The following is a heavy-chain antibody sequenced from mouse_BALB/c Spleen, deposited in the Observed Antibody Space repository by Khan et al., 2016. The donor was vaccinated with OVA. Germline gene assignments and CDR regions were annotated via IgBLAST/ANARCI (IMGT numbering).Heavy chain of an antibody. CDR3: ARPPYFSYVMDN. J-gene: IGHJ4*01. D-gene: IGHD2-10*01. Sequence: QIQLVQSGPELKKPGETVKISCKASGHTFTKYGMNWVKQAPGKGLKWMGWINTYTGESTYADDFNGRFAFSLETSASTAYLQINNLKNEDTATYCCARPPYFSYVMDNWGQGTSVTVSS. CDR1: GHTFTKYG. V-gene: IGHV9-3-1*01. CDR2: INTYTGES.